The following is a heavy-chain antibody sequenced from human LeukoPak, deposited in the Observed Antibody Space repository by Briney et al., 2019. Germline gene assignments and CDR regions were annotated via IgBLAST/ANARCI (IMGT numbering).Heavy chain of an antibody. D-gene: IGHD6-19*01. CDR2: IKQDGSEK. CDR1: GFTFSSYW. J-gene: IGHJ4*02. V-gene: IGHV3-7*01. Sequence: GGSLRLSCAASGFTFSSYWMSWVRQAPGKGLEWVANIKQDGSEKYYVDSVKGRFTISRDNAKNSLYLQMNSLRAEDTAVYYCARDSGRQWLGDFDYWGQGTLVTVSS. CDR3: ARDSGRQWLGDFDY.